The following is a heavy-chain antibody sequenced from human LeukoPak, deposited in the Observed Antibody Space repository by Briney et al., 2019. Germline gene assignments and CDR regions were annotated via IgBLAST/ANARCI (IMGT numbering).Heavy chain of an antibody. CDR3: ARDIVVVVAATHPGLDV. D-gene: IGHD2-15*01. CDR2: INPNSGGT. J-gene: IGHJ6*04. Sequence: ASVKVSCKASGYTFTGYYMHRVRQAPGQGLEWMGWINPNSGGTNYAQKFQGRVTMTRDTSISTAYMELSRLRSDDTAVYYCARDIVVVVAATHPGLDVWGKGTTVTVSS. V-gene: IGHV1-2*02. CDR1: GYTFTGYY.